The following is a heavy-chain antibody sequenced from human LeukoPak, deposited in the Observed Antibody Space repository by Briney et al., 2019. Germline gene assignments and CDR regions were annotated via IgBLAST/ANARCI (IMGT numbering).Heavy chain of an antibody. CDR1: GYTFTSYD. V-gene: IGHV1-8*01. D-gene: IGHD1/OR15-1a*01. J-gene: IGHJ6*03. CDR3: ARSSGTTYYYYYYMDV. Sequence: TSVKVSCKASGYTFTSYDINWVRQATGRGLEWMGWMNPNSGNTGYAQKFQGRVTMSRNTSISTAYMELSSLRSEDTAVYYCARSSGTTYYYYYYMDVWGKGTTVTVSS. CDR2: MNPNSGNT.